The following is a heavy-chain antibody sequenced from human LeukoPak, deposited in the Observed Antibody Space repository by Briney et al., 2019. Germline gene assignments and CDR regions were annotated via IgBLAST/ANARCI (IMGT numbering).Heavy chain of an antibody. D-gene: IGHD3-16*02. CDR1: GFTFRDSA. CDR3: AKDIQLST. V-gene: IGHV3-23*01. Sequence: GGSLRLSCAASGFTFRDSAMTWVRHVPGKGLEWVSLISYSGGNAYYADPVKGRFTISRDNFENTLSLQMNSLRVEDTARYYCAKDIQLSTWGLGTMVTVSS. CDR2: ISYSGGNA. J-gene: IGHJ3*01.